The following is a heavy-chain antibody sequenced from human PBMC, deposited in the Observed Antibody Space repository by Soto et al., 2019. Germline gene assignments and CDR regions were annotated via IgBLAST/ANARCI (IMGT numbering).Heavy chain of an antibody. CDR2: VKSNSDGGTT. D-gene: IGHD2-15*01. J-gene: IGHJ6*04. V-gene: IGHV3-15*01. CDR1: GFTFANAW. Sequence: EVQLVESGGGLVKPGGSLRLSCAASGFTFANAWMSWVRQAPGKGLEWVGRVKSNSDGGTTDYAAPVKGRFTISRDDSKNTLYLQMNSRESEDTAIYYCNTCSRGNCYGPVDAWGKGAAVTVSS. CDR3: NTCSRGNCYGPVDA.